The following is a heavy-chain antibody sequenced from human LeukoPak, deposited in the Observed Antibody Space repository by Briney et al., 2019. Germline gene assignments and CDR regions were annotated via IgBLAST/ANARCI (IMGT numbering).Heavy chain of an antibody. CDR3: ARHGFRYYYFDY. D-gene: IGHD2-21*01. J-gene: IGHJ4*02. Sequence: PSETLSLTCTVSGGSISSYYWSWIRQPPGKGLEWIGYIYTSGSTNDNPSLKSRVTISVDTSKNQFSLKLSSVTAADTAVYYCARHGFRYYYFDYWGQGTLVTVSS. V-gene: IGHV4-4*09. CDR1: GGSISSYY. CDR2: IYTSGST.